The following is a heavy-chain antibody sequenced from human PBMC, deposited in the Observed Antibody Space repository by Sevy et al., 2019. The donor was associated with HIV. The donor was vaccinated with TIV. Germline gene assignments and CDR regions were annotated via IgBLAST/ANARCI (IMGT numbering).Heavy chain of an antibody. CDR3: AKEALRGFFVGPNDY. CDR2: ISDDGSNK. Sequence: GGSLRLSCAASGFTFSTYGMHWVRQAPGKGLEGVAVISDDGSNKYYADSVKGRFTISRDNSQNTLYLQLNSLRADDTAVYYCAKEALRGFFVGPNDYWGQGILVTVSS. D-gene: IGHD2-21*01. V-gene: IGHV3-30*18. CDR1: GFTFSTYG. J-gene: IGHJ4*02.